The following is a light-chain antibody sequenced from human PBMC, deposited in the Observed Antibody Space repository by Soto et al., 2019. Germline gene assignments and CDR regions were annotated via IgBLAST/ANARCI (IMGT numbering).Light chain of an antibody. CDR3: SSYTSSSTLSH. V-gene: IGLV2-14*01. CDR1: SSDVGGYNY. CDR2: DVS. J-gene: IGLJ2*01. Sequence: QSALTQPASVSGSPGQSITISCTGTSSDVGGYNYVSWYQQHPGKAPKLMIYDVSNRPSGVSNRFSGSKSGNTASLTISGLQAEDEADYYCSSYTSSSTLSHIGGGTKLTV.